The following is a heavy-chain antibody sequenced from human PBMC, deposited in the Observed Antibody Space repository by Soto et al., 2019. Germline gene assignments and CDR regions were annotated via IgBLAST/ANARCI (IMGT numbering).Heavy chain of an antibody. V-gene: IGHV3-72*01. CDR1: GFTFSDHH. Sequence: GGSLRLSCAVSGFTFSDHHMDWVRQAPGKGLEWVGRTRNKGFSYTTDYAASVNGRFTISRDDSNNSLYLQMNSLKTEDTAVYYCTRSPYGMDVWGQGTTVTVS. CDR3: TRSPYGMDV. CDR2: TRNKGFSYTT. J-gene: IGHJ6*02.